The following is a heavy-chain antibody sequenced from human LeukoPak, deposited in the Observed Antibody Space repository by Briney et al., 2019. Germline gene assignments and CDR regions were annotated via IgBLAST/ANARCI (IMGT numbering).Heavy chain of an antibody. CDR3: ARLITGTTTAFDI. J-gene: IGHJ3*02. CDR1: GGSISGYY. D-gene: IGHD1-7*01. CDR2: VYTSGST. V-gene: IGHV4-4*07. Sequence: SETLSLTCSVSGGSISGYYWTWIRQPAGEGLEWIGRVYTSGSTHYNPSLKTRLTVSVDTSKNQFSLKLSSVTAADTAVYYCARLITGTTTAFDIWGQGTMVTVSS.